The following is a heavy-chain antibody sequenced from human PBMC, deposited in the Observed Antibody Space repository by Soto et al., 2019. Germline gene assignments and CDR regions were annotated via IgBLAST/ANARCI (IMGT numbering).Heavy chain of an antibody. V-gene: IGHV3-64D*08. D-gene: IGHD3-10*01. CDR2: ISHNGATT. CDR1: GFTFNSLA. CDR3: VKDRAIDY. J-gene: IGHJ4*01. Sequence: GGSLRLSCSASGFTFNSLAMHWVRQAPGKGLEYVSSISHNGATTYYADSVKGRFIISRDNSKSSLFLQMSSLRTEDTAVYYCVKDRAIDYWGQGTLVTVSS.